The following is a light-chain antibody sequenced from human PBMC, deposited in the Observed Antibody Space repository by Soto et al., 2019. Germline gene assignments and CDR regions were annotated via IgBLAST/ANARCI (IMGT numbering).Light chain of an antibody. V-gene: IGKV3D-15*01. CDR2: GAS. J-gene: IGKJ1*01. Sequence: EIVMTQSPATLSVSPGERATLSCRASQSVSSNLAWYQQKPGQAPRLLIYGASTRATGIPARFSGSGSGTEFTLTISSLQSEDFAVYYCQQYNNWPRTLGQVTTVEIK. CDR1: QSVSSN. CDR3: QQYNNWPRT.